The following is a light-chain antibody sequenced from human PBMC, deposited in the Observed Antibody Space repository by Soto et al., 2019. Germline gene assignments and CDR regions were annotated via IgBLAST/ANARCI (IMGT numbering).Light chain of an antibody. J-gene: IGLJ3*02. V-gene: IGLV2-14*01. Sequence: QSVLTQPASVSGSPGQSITISCTGTSGDVGGYNYVSWYQLDPGKAPKLIIYEVNNRPSGVSNRFSGSKSGNTASLPISGLQAEDEADYYCTSYTSSGPWVFGGGTKLTVL. CDR2: EVN. CDR3: TSYTSSGPWV. CDR1: SGDVGGYNY.